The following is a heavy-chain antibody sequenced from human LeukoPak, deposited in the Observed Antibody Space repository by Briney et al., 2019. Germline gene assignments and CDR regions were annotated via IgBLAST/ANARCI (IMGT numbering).Heavy chain of an antibody. CDR1: GGSISSSNW. CDR2: IYHSGST. V-gene: IGHV4-4*02. Sequence: PSGTLSLTCAVSGGSISSSNWWSWVRQPPGKGLEWIGEIYHSGSTNYNPSLKSRVTISVDKSKNQFSLKLSSVTAADTAVYYCARHLSRSSGNAWNYFDYWGQGTLVTVSS. J-gene: IGHJ4*02. CDR3: ARHLSRSSGNAWNYFDY. D-gene: IGHD3-10*01.